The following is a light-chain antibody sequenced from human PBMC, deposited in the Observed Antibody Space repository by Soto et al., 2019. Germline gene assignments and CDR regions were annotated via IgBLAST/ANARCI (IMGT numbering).Light chain of an antibody. V-gene: IGKV3-15*01. CDR1: QSVGTT. Sequence: EIRLTQSPATLSVSPGEGATLSCRASQSVGTTLAWYQQKAGQAPRLLIYGAFTRVTGIPARFSGSGSGTEFTLTISSLQSEDVAVYYCQQYRDWPVYSFGQGTKLEIK. CDR2: GAF. CDR3: QQYRDWPVYS. J-gene: IGKJ2*01.